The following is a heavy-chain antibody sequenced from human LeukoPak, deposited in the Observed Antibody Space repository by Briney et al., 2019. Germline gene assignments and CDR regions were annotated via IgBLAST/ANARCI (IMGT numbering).Heavy chain of an antibody. CDR2: IYSGGST. D-gene: IGHD6-19*01. V-gene: IGHV3-66*01. Sequence: TEGSLRLSCAASGFTVSSNYMSWVRQAPGEGLEWVSVIYSGGSTYYADSVKGRFTISRDNSKNTLYLQMNSLRAEDTAVYYCSRFIAVADNWGQGTLVTVSS. CDR3: SRFIAVADN. CDR1: GFTVSSNY. J-gene: IGHJ4*02.